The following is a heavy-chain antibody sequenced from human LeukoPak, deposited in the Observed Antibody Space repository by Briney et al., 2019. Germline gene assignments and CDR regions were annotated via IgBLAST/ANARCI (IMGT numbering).Heavy chain of an antibody. CDR2: INHRGET. CDR3: ARYTANKSGYSFDY. Sequence: SETLSLTCAVSGYSISSGYYWSWIRQPPGKGLEWIATINHRGETYYNPSLKSRVTISVDTSTNQFSLKLSSVTAAGTAIYYCARYTANKSGYSFDYWGQGTLVTVSS. CDR1: GYSISSGYY. V-gene: IGHV4-38-2*01. D-gene: IGHD3-22*01. J-gene: IGHJ4*02.